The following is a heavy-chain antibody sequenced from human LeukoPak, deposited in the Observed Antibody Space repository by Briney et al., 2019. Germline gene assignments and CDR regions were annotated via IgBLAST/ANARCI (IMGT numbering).Heavy chain of an antibody. CDR1: GGSISSYY. J-gene: IGHJ6*02. D-gene: IGHD3-9*01. CDR3: ARTYYDIAGYYYGMDV. Sequence: SETLSLTCTVSGGSISSYYWSWIRQPPGKGLEWIGYIYYSGSTNYNPSLKSRVTISVDTSKNQFSLKLSSVTAADTAVYYCARTYYDIAGYYYGMDVWGQGITVTVSS. CDR2: IYYSGST. V-gene: IGHV4-59*01.